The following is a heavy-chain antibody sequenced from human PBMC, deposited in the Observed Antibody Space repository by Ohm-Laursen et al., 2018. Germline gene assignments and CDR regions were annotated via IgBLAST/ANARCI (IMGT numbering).Heavy chain of an antibody. Sequence: SLRLSCSASGLTFSRFDMHWVRQGTGKGLEWVSLIGTAGDTYNPGSVKGRFTISRDNSKNTLYLQMNSLRAEDTAVYYCARTFRDYYYYGMDVWGQGTTVTVSS. CDR2: IGTAGDT. CDR3: ARTFRDYYYYGMDV. D-gene: IGHD3-10*01. J-gene: IGHJ6*02. V-gene: IGHV3-13*01. CDR1: GLTFSRFD.